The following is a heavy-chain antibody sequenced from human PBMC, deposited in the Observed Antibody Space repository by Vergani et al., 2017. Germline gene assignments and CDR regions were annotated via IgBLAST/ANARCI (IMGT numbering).Heavy chain of an antibody. J-gene: IGHJ6*02. D-gene: IGHD6-13*01. CDR3: ARGPNEQQSVREEGMDV. V-gene: IGHV4-34*01. CDR1: GGSFSGYY. CDR2: INHSGST. Sequence: QVQLQQWGAGLLKPSETLSLTCAVYGGSFSGYYWSWIRQPPGKGLEWIGEINHSGSTNYNPSLKSRVTISEDTSKNQFSLQLNSVTPEDTAVYYCARGPNEQQSVREEGMDVWGQGTTVTVSS.